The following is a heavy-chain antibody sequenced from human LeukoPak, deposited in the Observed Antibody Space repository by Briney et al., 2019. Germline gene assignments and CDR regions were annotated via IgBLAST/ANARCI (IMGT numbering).Heavy chain of an antibody. CDR2: INPNSGGT. CDR1: GYTFTSYY. CDR3: ARDPDIVGAKQGNY. D-gene: IGHD1-26*01. J-gene: IGHJ4*02. Sequence: ASVKVSCKASGYTFTSYYMHWVRQAPGQGLEWMGWINPNSGGTNYAQKFQGRVTMTRDTSISTAYMELSRLRSDDTAVYYCARDPDIVGAKQGNYWGQGTLVTVSS. V-gene: IGHV1-2*02.